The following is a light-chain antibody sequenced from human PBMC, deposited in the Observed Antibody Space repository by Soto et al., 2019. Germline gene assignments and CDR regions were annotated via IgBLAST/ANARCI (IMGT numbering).Light chain of an antibody. CDR2: DVD. J-gene: IGLJ3*02. CDR3: TSYTTSTTVM. CDR1: NNDVGGYNY. V-gene: IGLV2-14*03. Sequence: QSALTQPASGSGSPGQSITISCTGTNNDVGGYNYVSWYQHHPGKAPKLIIYDVDDRPSGISNRFSGSRSGNTASLTISGLQAEDEADYYCTSYTTSTTVMFGGGTKVTVL.